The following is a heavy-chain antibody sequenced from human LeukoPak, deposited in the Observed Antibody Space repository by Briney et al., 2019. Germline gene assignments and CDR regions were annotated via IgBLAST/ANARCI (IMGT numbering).Heavy chain of an antibody. CDR1: GFTFSSYW. V-gene: IGHV3-7*01. Sequence: GGSLRLSCAASGFTFSSYWMNWVRQAPGKGLEWVANVNQDASEKYYADSVKGRFTISRDNSKNTLYLQMNSLRAEDTAVYYCARESSGSYRGSPFDYWGQGTLVTVSS. J-gene: IGHJ4*02. CDR3: ARESSGSYRGSPFDY. CDR2: VNQDASEK. D-gene: IGHD1-26*01.